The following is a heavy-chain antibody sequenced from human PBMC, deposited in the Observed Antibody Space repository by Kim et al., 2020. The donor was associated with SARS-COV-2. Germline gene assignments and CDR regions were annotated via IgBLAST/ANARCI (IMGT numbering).Heavy chain of an antibody. D-gene: IGHD6-6*01. V-gene: IGHV3-23*01. CDR1: EFTFSSFA. CDR2: ISDSGDRT. J-gene: IGHJ4*02. Sequence: GGSLRLSCAASEFTFSSFAMSWVRQAPGKGLEWVSGISDSGDRTYYADSVKGRFTISRDNSKNTLYLQMNSLRAEDTAVYYCAKSRGSSSSRSVDYWGQGTLVTVSS. CDR3: AKSRGSSSSRSVDY.